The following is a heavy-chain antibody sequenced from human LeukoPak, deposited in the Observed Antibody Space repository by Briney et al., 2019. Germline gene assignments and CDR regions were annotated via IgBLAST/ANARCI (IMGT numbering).Heavy chain of an antibody. CDR3: ARDRSYYDINYTFDI. V-gene: IGHV3-30-3*01. CDR2: ISYDGSNK. Sequence: GGSLRLSCAASGFTFSSYAMHWVRQAPGKGLEWVAVISYDGSNKYYADSVKGRFTISRDNSKNTLYLQMNSLRAEDTAVYYCARDRSYYDINYTFDIWGQGTMVTVSS. J-gene: IGHJ3*02. CDR1: GFTFSSYA. D-gene: IGHD3-22*01.